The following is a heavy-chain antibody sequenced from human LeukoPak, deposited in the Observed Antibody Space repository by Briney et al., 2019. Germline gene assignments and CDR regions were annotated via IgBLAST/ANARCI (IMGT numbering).Heavy chain of an antibody. CDR1: GFTFSSYA. D-gene: IGHD3-22*01. V-gene: IGHV3-23*01. CDR3: ARGSGSFITMAMIVVAPLRGFDY. Sequence: GGSLRLSCVASGFTFSSYAMNWVRQAPGKGLEWVSHISGSGDSAYYADSVKGRFTISRDNSKNTLYLQMNSLRAEDTAVYYCARGSGSFITMAMIVVAPLRGFDYWGQGTLVTVSS. J-gene: IGHJ4*02. CDR2: ISGSGDSA.